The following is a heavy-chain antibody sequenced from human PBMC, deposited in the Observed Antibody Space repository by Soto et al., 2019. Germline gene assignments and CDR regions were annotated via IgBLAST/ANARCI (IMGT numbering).Heavy chain of an antibody. Sequence: GGSLRLSCAASGFTFSSYGMHWVRQAPGKGLEWVAVISYDGSNKYYADSVKGRFTISXXXSXXTXXLXXNXLRAEDTAVYYCAKGSIAVAGTLSYWGQGTLVAVSS. D-gene: IGHD6-19*01. CDR3: AKGSIAVAGTLSY. CDR1: GFTFSSYG. J-gene: IGHJ4*02. V-gene: IGHV3-30*18. CDR2: ISYDGSNK.